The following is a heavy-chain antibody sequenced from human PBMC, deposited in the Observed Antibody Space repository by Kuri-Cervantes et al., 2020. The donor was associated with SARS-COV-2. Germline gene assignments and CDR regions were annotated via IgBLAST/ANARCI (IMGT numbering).Heavy chain of an antibody. CDR2: ITTAFGTA. V-gene: IGHV1-69*06. Sequence: SVKVSCKASGGTFSSYTISWVRQAPGQGLEWMGGITTAFGTANYAQKFQDRVTLIADKSTSTVFTELSRLSSEDTAVYYCAKELLWFGDLHGGYFDYWGQGTLVTVSS. J-gene: IGHJ4*02. D-gene: IGHD3-10*01. CDR3: AKELLWFGDLHGGYFDY. CDR1: GGTFSSYT.